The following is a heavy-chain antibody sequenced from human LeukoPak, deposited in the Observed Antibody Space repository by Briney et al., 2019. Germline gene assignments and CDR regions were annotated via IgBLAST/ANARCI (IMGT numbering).Heavy chain of an antibody. D-gene: IGHD3-3*01. J-gene: IGHJ3*02. CDR1: GFTFTTYS. CDR3: ARDLNDFWSGKTDDAFDI. CDR2: ISSSGSYI. Sequence: KPGGSLRLSCAASGFTFTTYSMNWVRQAPGKGLEWVSSISSSGSYIYYADSVKGRFTISRDNAKNSLYLQMNSLRAEDTAVYYCARDLNDFWSGKTDDAFDIWGQGTMVTASS. V-gene: IGHV3-21*01.